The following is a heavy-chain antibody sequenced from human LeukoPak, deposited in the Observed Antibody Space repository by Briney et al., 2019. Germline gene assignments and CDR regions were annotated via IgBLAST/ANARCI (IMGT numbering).Heavy chain of an antibody. J-gene: IGHJ4*02. CDR3: ARGTMIVVVTDHYFDY. V-gene: IGHV3-66*01. CDR2: IYNGGST. D-gene: IGHD3-22*01. Sequence: GSLRLSCAASGLTVSSNYMSWVRQAPGKGLEWVSVIYNGGSTYYADSVKGRFTISRDNSKNTLYLQMSSLRAEDTAVYYCARGTMIVVVTDHYFDYWGQGTLVTVSS. CDR1: GLTVSSNY.